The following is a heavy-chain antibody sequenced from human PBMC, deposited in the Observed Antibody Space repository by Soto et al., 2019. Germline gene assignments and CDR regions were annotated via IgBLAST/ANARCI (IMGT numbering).Heavy chain of an antibody. V-gene: IGHV4-31*03. J-gene: IGHJ6*02. CDR2: IYYSGST. D-gene: IGHD6-6*01. Sequence: QVQLQESGPGLVKPSQTLSLTCTVSGGSISSGGYFWSWIRQHPGKGLEWIGFIYYSGSTYYNPSLKSRITISLDTSKNLFSLKLTSVTAADTAVYYCAREGAAPYYYYGMDVWGQGTTVTVSS. CDR1: GGSISSGGYF. CDR3: AREGAAPYYYYGMDV.